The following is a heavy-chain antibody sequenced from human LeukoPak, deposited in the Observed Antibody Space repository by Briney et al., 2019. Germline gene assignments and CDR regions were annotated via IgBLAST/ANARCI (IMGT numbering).Heavy chain of an antibody. J-gene: IGHJ6*03. V-gene: IGHV4-59*12. D-gene: IGHD6-6*01. CDR1: GGSISSYY. CDR3: ARSGNSSAYYYCMDV. Sequence: SETLSLTCTVSGGSISSYYWSWIRQPPGKGLEWIGYIYYSGSTNYNPSLKSRVTISVDTSKNQFSLKMSSVTAADTAVYYCARSGNSSAYYYCMDVWGKGTTVTVSS. CDR2: IYYSGST.